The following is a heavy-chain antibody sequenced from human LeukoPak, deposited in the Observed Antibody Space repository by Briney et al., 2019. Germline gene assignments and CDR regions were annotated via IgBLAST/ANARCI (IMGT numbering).Heavy chain of an antibody. V-gene: IGHV4-30-4*08. J-gene: IGHJ5*02. D-gene: IGHD5-18*01. CDR2: IYYSGST. CDR3: ARGQYSYGRPSVFAH. Sequence: PSQTLSLTCTVSGGSISSGDYYWSWIRQPPGKGLEWIGYIYYSGSTYYNPSLKSRVTISVDTSKNQFSLKPSSVTAADTAVCYCARGQYSYGRPSVFAHWGQGTLVTVSS. CDR1: GGSISSGDYY.